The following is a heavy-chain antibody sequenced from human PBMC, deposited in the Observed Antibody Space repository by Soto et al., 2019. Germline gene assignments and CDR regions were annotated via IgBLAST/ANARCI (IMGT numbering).Heavy chain of an antibody. CDR2: IKSKSDGGTT. CDR3: TTNRGYCRGGDCSNDY. Sequence: EVQLVESGGGLVKPGGSLRLSCAASGFTFSYAWMSWVRQAPGKGLEWVGRIKSKSDGGTTDFAAPVEGRFAISRDDSTNTLYLQMNSLKTEDTALYFCTTNRGYCRGGDCSNDYWGQGTLVTVSS. CDR1: GFTFSYAW. D-gene: IGHD2-21*02. J-gene: IGHJ4*02. V-gene: IGHV3-15*01.